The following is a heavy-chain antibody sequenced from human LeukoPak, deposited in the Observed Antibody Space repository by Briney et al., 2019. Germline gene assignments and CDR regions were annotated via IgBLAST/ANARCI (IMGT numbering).Heavy chain of an antibody. D-gene: IGHD3-10*01. CDR1: GYTFTSYG. CDR2: ISAYNGNT. Sequence: ASVKVSCKASGYTFTSYGISWVRQAPGQGLEWMGWISAYNGNTNYAQKLQGRVTMTTDTSTSTAYMELRSLRSDDTAVYYCARDKRGVGHYYYYGMDVWGQGTTVTVSS. J-gene: IGHJ6*02. V-gene: IGHV1-18*01. CDR3: ARDKRGVGHYYYYGMDV.